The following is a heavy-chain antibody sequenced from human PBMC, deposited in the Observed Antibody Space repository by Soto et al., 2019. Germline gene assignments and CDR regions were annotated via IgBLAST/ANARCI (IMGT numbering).Heavy chain of an antibody. CDR1: GFSLTTSGVG. V-gene: IGHV2-5*02. CDR3: AHRPSSSAAPHFDV. Sequence: QITLKESGPPLVKPTQTLTLTCTFSGFSLTTSGVGVGWIRQPPGKALEWLALIYWDDDKRYLPSLKSRLSTTKDTSKNQVVLTMTNMDPGDTATYFCAHRPSSSAAPHFDVWGQGTLVTVSS. J-gene: IGHJ4*02. D-gene: IGHD6-6*01. CDR2: IYWDDDK.